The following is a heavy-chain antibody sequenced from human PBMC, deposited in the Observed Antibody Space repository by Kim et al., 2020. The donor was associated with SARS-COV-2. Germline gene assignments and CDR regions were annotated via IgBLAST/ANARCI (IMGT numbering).Heavy chain of an antibody. CDR2: ST. CDR3: ASVSGSYGLG. Sequence: STYYNPSLKSRVTISVDTSKNQFSLKLSSVTAADSAVYYCASVSGSYGLGWGQGTLVTVSS. D-gene: IGHD1-26*01. V-gene: IGHV4-39*01. J-gene: IGHJ4*02.